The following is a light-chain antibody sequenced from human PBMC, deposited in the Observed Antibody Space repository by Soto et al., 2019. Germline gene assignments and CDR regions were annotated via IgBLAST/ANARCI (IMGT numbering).Light chain of an antibody. CDR1: SSDVGKYNF. J-gene: IGLJ2*01. CDR3: CSYAGTSTYVV. Sequence: QSALTQPASVSGSPGQSITISCTGTSSDVGKYNFVSWYQHHPDKAPKLMIYDVSKRPSGVANRFSGSKSGNMASLTISGLQADDEADYYCCSYAGTSTYVVFGGGTKLTVL. CDR2: DVS. V-gene: IGLV2-23*02.